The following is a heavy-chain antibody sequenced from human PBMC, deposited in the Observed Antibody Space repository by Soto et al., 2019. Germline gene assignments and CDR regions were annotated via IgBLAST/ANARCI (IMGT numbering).Heavy chain of an antibody. CDR2: IYWDDDK. Sequence: QITLKESGPTLVKPTQTLTLTCTFSGFSLSTSGVGVGWIRQPPGKALEWLALIYWDDDKRYRPSLKSRLTXTXDXXKHQVVLKVTSMDPVDTATYYCAHRRLSETDAFDIWGQGTMVTVSS. CDR1: GFSLSTSGVG. CDR3: AHRRLSETDAFDI. V-gene: IGHV2-5*02. J-gene: IGHJ3*02. D-gene: IGHD1-26*01.